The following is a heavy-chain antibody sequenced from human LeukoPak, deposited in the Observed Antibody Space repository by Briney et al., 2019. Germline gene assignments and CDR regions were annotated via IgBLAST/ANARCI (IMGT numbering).Heavy chain of an antibody. CDR3: ARVGYSGYEVGYSSSWDFDY. V-gene: IGHV3-66*01. CDR1: GFTFSSYG. CDR2: IYSGGST. J-gene: IGHJ4*02. D-gene: IGHD6-13*01. Sequence: GGSLRLSGAASGFTFSSYGMSWVRQAPGKGLEWVSVIYSGGSTYYADSVKGRFTISRDNSKNTLYLQMNSLRAEDTAVYYCARVGYSGYEVGYSSSWDFDYWGQGTLVTVSS.